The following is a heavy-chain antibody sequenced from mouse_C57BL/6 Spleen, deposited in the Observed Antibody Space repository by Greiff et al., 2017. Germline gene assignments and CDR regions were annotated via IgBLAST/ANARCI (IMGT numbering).Heavy chain of an antibody. J-gene: IGHJ3*01. D-gene: IGHD1-1*01. CDR1: GYTFTSYW. CDR3: ARPSRYGSSPSWFAY. Sequence: QVQLQQPGAELVKPGALVKMSCKASGYTFTSYWITWVKQRPGQGLEWIGDIYPGSGSTNYNEKFKSKATLTVDTSSSTAYMQLSSLTSEDSAVYYCARPSRYGSSPSWFAYWGQGTLVTVSA. CDR2: IYPGSGST. V-gene: IGHV1-55*01.